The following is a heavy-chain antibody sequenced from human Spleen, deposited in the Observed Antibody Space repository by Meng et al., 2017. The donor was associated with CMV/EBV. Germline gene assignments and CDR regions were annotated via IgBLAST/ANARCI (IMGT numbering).Heavy chain of an antibody. D-gene: IGHD5-18*01. CDR3: ARDFVDTAMK. V-gene: IGHV4-30-4*08. J-gene: IGHJ4*02. Sequence: QVLLQESGPGLVKPSQTLSLTCTVSGGSISSGDYYWSWIRQPPGKGLEWIGEINHSGSTNYNPSLKSRVTISVDTSKNQFSLKLSSVTAADTAVYYCARDFVDTAMKWGQGTLVTVFS. CDR2: INHSGST. CDR1: GGSISSGDYY.